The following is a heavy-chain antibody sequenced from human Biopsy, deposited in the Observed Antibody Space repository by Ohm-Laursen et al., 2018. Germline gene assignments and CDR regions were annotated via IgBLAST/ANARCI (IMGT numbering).Heavy chain of an antibody. CDR3: ARHAPSYSGSYWRYFDL. CDR2: IYYTGNT. J-gene: IGHJ2*01. D-gene: IGHD1-26*01. CDR1: GGSISSYY. Sequence: SDTLSLTCTVSGGSISSYYWSWIRQPPGKGLEWIGYIYYTGNTNYNPSLKSRVTISVDTSLNHLSRSLTSVTAADTAVYYCARHAPSYSGSYWRYFDLWGRGTLVTVSS. V-gene: IGHV4-59*08.